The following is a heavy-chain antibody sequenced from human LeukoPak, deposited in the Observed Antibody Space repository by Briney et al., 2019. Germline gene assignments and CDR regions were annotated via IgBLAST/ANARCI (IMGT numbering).Heavy chain of an antibody. CDR3: ARTIEMATISYFDY. V-gene: IGHV3-30*02. J-gene: IGHJ4*02. D-gene: IGHD5-24*01. Sequence: GGSLRLSCAASGFTFSSYGMHWVRQAPGKGLEWVAFIRYDGSNTYYADSVKGRFTISRDNSKNTLYLQMNSLRAGDTAVYYCARTIEMATISYFDYWGQGTLVTVSS. CDR1: GFTFSSYG. CDR2: IRYDGSNT.